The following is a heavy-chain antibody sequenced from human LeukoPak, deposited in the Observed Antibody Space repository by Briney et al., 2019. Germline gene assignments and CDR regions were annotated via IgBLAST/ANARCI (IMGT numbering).Heavy chain of an antibody. V-gene: IGHV1-69*05. D-gene: IGHD3-22*01. CDR1: GGTFSSYA. CDR2: IIPIFGTA. Sequence: SVKVSCKASGGTFSSYAISWVRQAPGQGLELMGRIIPIFGTANYAQKFQGRVTITTDESTSTAYMELSSLRSEDTAVYYCAGGPEYYYDSSGSFDYWGQGTLVTVSS. CDR3: AGGPEYYYDSSGSFDY. J-gene: IGHJ4*02.